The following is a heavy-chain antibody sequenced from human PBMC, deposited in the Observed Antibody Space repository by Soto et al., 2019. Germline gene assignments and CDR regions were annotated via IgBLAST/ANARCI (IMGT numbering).Heavy chain of an antibody. J-gene: IGHJ4*02. Sequence: EVQLLESGGGLVQPGGSLRLSGAASGFTFSSYAMSWVRQAPGKGLEWVSAISGSGGSTYYADSVKGRFTISRDNSKNTLYLQMNSLRAEDSAVYYCAKVGVVVTAIQTYFDYWGQGTLVTVSS. CDR1: GFTFSSYA. V-gene: IGHV3-23*01. CDR2: ISGSGGST. D-gene: IGHD2-21*02. CDR3: AKVGVVVTAIQTYFDY.